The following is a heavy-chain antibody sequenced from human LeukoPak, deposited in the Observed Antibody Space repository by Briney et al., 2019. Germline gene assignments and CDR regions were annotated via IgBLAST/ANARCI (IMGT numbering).Heavy chain of an antibody. D-gene: IGHD3-10*01. J-gene: IGHJ3*02. Sequence: GGSLRLSCAASGFSFSNYDMTWVRQAPGKGLDWVSTLSDSGGSTYYEDSVKGRFTISRDNSKNTLYLQMSSLRAEDTAIYFCAKRLYYGSGPLDIWGQGTMVTVSS. CDR3: AKRLYYGSGPLDI. CDR2: LSDSGGST. V-gene: IGHV3-23*01. CDR1: GFSFSNYD.